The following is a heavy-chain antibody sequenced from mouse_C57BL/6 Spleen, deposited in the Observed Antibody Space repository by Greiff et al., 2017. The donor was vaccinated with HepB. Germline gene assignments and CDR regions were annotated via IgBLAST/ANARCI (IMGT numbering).Heavy chain of an antibody. Sequence: EVKLQESGPGLVKPSQSLSLTCSVTGYSITSGYYWNWIRQFPGNKLEWMGYISYDGSNNYNPSLKNRISITLDTSKNQFFLKLTSVTTKDTDTYYCARDEGPDDGYFFMDYWGQGTSVTVSS. CDR2: ISYDGSN. V-gene: IGHV3-6*01. D-gene: IGHD2-3*01. CDR3: ARDEGPDDGYFFMDY. J-gene: IGHJ4*01. CDR1: GYSITSGYY.